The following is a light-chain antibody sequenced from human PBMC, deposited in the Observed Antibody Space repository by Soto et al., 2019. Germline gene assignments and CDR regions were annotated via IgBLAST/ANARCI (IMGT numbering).Light chain of an antibody. CDR2: RDS. V-gene: IGLV1-47*01. Sequence: QSVLIQPPSASATPGQRVTVSCSGSSSNIGNNYVYWFQQLPGAAPKLLIYRDSQRPSGVPDRFSGSKSGTSASLAISGLQSEDEADYYCQSYDTPVYVFGGGTKLTVL. CDR1: SSNIGNNY. J-gene: IGLJ1*01. CDR3: QSYDTPVYV.